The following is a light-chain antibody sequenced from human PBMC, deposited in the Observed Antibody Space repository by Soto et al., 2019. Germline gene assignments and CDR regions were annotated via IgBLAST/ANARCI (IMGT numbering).Light chain of an antibody. CDR1: YSNIGFYS. V-gene: IGLV1-44*01. CDR3: AAWDDNLNGWV. J-gene: IGLJ3*02. Sequence: QSVLTQPPSASGTPGQRVTMSCSGSYSNIGFYSVSWYQQLPGAAPKLLIYTSDQRASGVPDRFSGSKSGTSASLAISGPHSGGGGDYYCAAWDDNLNGWVFGGGTKLTVL. CDR2: TSD.